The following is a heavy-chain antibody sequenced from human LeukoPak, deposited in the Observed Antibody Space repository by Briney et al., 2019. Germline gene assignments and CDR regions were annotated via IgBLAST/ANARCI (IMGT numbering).Heavy chain of an antibody. CDR3: ARGSIAAAGVWFDP. D-gene: IGHD6-13*01. CDR2: ISRDGNDK. CDR1: GFTFSDYG. Sequence: PGGSLRLSCAASGFTFSDYGMPWVRQAPGKGLEWVALISRDGNDKYYSDSVKGRFTISRDNSKNTLFLQMNSLRAEDTAVYYCARGSIAAAGVWFDPWGQGTLVTVSS. V-gene: IGHV3-30*03. J-gene: IGHJ5*02.